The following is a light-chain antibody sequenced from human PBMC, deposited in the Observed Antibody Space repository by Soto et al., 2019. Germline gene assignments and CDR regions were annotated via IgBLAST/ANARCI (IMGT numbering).Light chain of an antibody. CDR2: EVS. V-gene: IGLV2-14*01. Sequence: QSALTQPASVSGSPGQSITISCTGTSSDVGGYNYVSWYQQHAGKAPKLMIYEVSNRPSGVSNRFSGSKSGNTASLTISGLQAEDEADYYCSSYTSSSTYGFGTGTKVTVL. CDR3: SSYTSSSTYG. J-gene: IGLJ1*01. CDR1: SSDVGGYNY.